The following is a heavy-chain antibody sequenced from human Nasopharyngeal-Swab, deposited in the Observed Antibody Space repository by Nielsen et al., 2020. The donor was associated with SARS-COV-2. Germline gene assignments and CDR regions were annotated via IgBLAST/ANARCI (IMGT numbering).Heavy chain of an antibody. CDR3: ARDRSSWRY. CDR1: GGSISSYY. D-gene: IGHD6-13*01. V-gene: IGHV4-59*01. Sequence: SETLSLTCTVSGGSISSYYWSWIRQPTGKGLEWIGYIYYSGSTNYNPSLKSRVTISVDASKNQFSLKLSSVTAADTAVYYCARDRSSWRYWGQGTLVTVSS. CDR2: IYYSGST. J-gene: IGHJ4*02.